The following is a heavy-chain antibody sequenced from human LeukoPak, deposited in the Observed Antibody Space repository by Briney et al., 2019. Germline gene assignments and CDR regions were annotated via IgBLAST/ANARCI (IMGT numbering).Heavy chain of an antibody. CDR3: ARGDYVWGSRAKKYYFDY. J-gene: IGHJ4*02. CDR1: GGSISSYY. Sequence: SETLSLTCTVSGGSISSYYWSWIRQPPGKGLEWVGFIYYSGSTNYNPSLKSRVTMSVDTSKNEFSLKLSSVTAADTAVYYGARGDYVWGSRAKKYYFDYWGQGTLVTVSS. D-gene: IGHD3-16*01. CDR2: IYYSGST. V-gene: IGHV4-59*01.